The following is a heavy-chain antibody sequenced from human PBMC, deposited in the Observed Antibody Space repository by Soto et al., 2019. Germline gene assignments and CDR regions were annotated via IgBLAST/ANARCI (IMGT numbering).Heavy chain of an antibody. CDR2: ISTSSSSI. V-gene: IGHV3-48*02. CDR3: SRGASSGNSLFDS. Sequence: EVQLLESGGDLIQPGGSLRLSCVASGITFGSRAMSWVRQAPGEGLEWVSFISTSSSSIYYADSVKGRFTISRDNAKNSLYLQMNSLRDEDTAVYYCSRGASSGNSLFDSWGQGTLVTVSS. CDR1: GITFGSRA. D-gene: IGHD1-26*01. J-gene: IGHJ4*02.